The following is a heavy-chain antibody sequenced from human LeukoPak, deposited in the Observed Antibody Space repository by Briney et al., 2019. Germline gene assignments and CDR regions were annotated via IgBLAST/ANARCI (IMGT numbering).Heavy chain of an antibody. D-gene: IGHD5-18*01. V-gene: IGHV4-30-2*01. CDR1: GGSISSDGYS. CDR3: ARGRAMVFDY. CDR2: IYHSGNT. J-gene: IGHJ4*02. Sequence: PSETLSLTCVVSGGSISSDGYSWSWIRQPPGKGLEWIAYIYHSGNTYYNPSLKSRVTMSVDRSKNQFSLKLSSVTAADTAVYYCARGRAMVFDYWGQGTLVTVSS.